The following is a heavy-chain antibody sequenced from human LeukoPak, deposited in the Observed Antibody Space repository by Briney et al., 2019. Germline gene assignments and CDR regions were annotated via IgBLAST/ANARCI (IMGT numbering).Heavy chain of an antibody. CDR1: GYTFTSYD. V-gene: IGHV1-8*01. Sequence: ASVKVSCKASGYTFTSYDINWVRQATGQGLEWMGWMNPNSGNTGYPQKFQGRVTMTRNTSISTAYMELSSLRSEDTAVYYCARADSSGYNWFAPWGQGPLVTVSS. D-gene: IGHD3-22*01. CDR3: ARADSSGYNWFAP. CDR2: MNPNSGNT. J-gene: IGHJ5*02.